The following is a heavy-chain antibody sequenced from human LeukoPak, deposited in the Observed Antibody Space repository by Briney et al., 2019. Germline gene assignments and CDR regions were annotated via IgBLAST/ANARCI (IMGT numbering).Heavy chain of an antibody. CDR1: GGSISSSSYY. CDR3: ARVFVDIVLMVYATSYAFDI. D-gene: IGHD2-8*01. V-gene: IGHV4-39*01. CDR2: IYYSGST. J-gene: IGHJ3*02. Sequence: SETLSLTCTVSGGSISSSSYYWGWIRQPPGKGLEWIGSIYYSGSTYYNPSLKSRVTISVDTSKNQFSLKLSSVTAADTAVYYCARVFVDIVLMVYATSYAFDIWGQGTMVTVSS.